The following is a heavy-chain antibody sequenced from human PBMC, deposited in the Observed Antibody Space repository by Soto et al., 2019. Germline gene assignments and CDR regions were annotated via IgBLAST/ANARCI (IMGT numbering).Heavy chain of an antibody. CDR3: ESLYVVLSGYPHLDAFDI. J-gene: IGHJ3*02. D-gene: IGHD3-3*01. Sequence: QVQLVLSGAEVKKPGSSVKVSCKASGGTFSSYTISWVRQAPGQRLEWMGRIIPILGIANYAQKFQGRVTITVDKTPSPGDIELSSLTSEDTDVYYCESLYVVLSGYPHLDAFDIWGQGTMVTVSS. CDR1: GGTFSSYT. CDR2: IIPILGIA. V-gene: IGHV1-69*02.